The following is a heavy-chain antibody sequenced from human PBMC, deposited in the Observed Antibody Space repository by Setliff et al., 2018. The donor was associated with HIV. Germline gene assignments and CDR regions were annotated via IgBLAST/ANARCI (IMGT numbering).Heavy chain of an antibody. CDR3: ARSAREYDYLWGSDAFDI. D-gene: IGHD3-16*01. CDR2: IIPFLDIA. CDR1: GGTFSSYA. J-gene: IGHJ3*02. Sequence: GASVKVSCKASGGTFSSYAISWVRQAPGQGLDWMGGIIPFLDIANSAQNFQGRVTITADKSTNTAYMELISLRSEDTAVYYCARSAREYDYLWGSDAFDIWGQGTLVTVSS. V-gene: IGHV1-69*10.